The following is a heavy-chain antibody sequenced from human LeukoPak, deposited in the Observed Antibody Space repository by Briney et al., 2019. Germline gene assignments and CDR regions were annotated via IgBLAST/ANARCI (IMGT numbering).Heavy chain of an antibody. J-gene: IGHJ4*02. V-gene: IGHV4-4*07. CDR3: ARGQKGSGSYLFDS. D-gene: IGHD1-26*01. Sequence: KPSETLSLTCTVSGGSISSYYWSWIRQPAGKGLEWIGRIYSSGSTNYNPSLKSRVTMSVDTSKNQFSLKLSSVTAADTAVYYCARGQKGSGSYLFDSWGQGTLVTVSS. CDR1: GGSISSYY. CDR2: IYSSGST.